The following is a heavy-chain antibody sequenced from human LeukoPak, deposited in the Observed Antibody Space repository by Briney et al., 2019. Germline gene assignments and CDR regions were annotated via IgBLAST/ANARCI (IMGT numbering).Heavy chain of an antibody. V-gene: IGHV1-18*01. CDR2: ISAYNGNT. CDR1: GGTFSSYA. CDR3: ARTISGLDY. Sequence: GASVKVSCKASGGTFSSYAVSWVRLTPGQGLEWMGWISAYNGNTNYAQKLQGRVTTTTDTSTSTAYMELRSLRSDDTAVYYCARTISGLDYWGQGTLVTVSS. D-gene: IGHD3-9*01. J-gene: IGHJ4*02.